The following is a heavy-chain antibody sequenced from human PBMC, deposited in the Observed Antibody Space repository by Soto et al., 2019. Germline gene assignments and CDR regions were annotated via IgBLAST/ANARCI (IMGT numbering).Heavy chain of an antibody. Sequence: QVQLVQSGAEVREPGASVKVSCKASGYIFTNNDVSWVRQATGQGLEWMGWMNPGSGDTGYAQKFQCRVTMTMDSSIATAYMELSSLRSDDTAIYYCARMATFGSLNWFDPWGQGTLVTVSS. V-gene: IGHV1-8*01. CDR1: GYIFTNND. J-gene: IGHJ5*02. CDR3: ARMATFGSLNWFDP. D-gene: IGHD3-16*01. CDR2: MNPGSGDT.